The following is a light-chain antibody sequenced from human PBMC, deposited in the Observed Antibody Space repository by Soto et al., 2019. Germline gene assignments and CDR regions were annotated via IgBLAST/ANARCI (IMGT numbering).Light chain of an antibody. Sequence: DIVMTQSPDSLAVSLGERATIYCKSSQSVLYSSNNENYLTWYQQKPGQHPKLLIYWASTRESVVPDRFSGSGSGTDFNLTISSLLAEDVAVYYCQQYYNTPYTFGQGTKLEIK. CDR2: WAS. CDR1: QSVLYSSNNENY. J-gene: IGKJ2*01. V-gene: IGKV4-1*01. CDR3: QQYYNTPYT.